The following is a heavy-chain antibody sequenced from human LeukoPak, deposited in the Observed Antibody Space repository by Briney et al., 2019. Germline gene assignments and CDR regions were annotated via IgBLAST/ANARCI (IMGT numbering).Heavy chain of an antibody. D-gene: IGHD1-26*01. J-gene: IGHJ4*02. CDR3: ACGGPPWGSDY. CDR2: INPNSGDT. CDR1: GYTFTGYY. V-gene: IGHV1-2*02. Sequence: GASVKVSCKASGYTFTGYYIYWVRQAPGQGLEWVGWINPNSGDTNSAQKFQGRVTMTRDTSISTAYMELTRLRSDDTAVYYCACGGPPWGSDYWGQGTLVTVSS.